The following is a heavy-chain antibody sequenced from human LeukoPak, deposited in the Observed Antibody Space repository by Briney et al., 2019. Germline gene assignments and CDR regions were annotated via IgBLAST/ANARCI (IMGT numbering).Heavy chain of an antibody. CDR3: ATGSGGRIVVVPAAAGGDDAFDI. Sequence: ASVKVSCKVSGYTLTELSMHWVRQAPGKGLEWMGGFDPEDGETIYAQKFQSRVTMTEDTSTDTAYMELSSLRSEDTAVYYCATGSGGRIVVVPAAAGGDDAFDIWGQGTMVTVSS. D-gene: IGHD2-2*01. V-gene: IGHV1-24*01. J-gene: IGHJ3*02. CDR1: GYTLTELS. CDR2: FDPEDGET.